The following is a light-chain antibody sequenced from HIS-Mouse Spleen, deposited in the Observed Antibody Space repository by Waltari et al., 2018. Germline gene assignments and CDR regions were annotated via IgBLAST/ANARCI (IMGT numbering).Light chain of an antibody. CDR3: QQYDNLPPVIT. CDR1: QDISNY. CDR2: DAS. V-gene: IGKV1-33*01. Sequence: DIQMTQSPSSLSASVGDRVTITCQASQDISNYLNWYQQKPGKDPKLLIYDASNLETGVPSRFSGSGSGTDFTFTISSLQPEDIATYYCQQYDNLPPVITFGQGTRLEIK. J-gene: IGKJ5*01.